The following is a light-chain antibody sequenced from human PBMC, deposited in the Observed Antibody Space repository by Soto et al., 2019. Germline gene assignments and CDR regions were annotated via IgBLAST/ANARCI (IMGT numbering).Light chain of an antibody. V-gene: IGKV3-11*01. J-gene: IGKJ3*01. Sequence: EIVLTQSPTTLSLSPGERATLSCRASQSVSNYLAWYQQKPGQAPRLLIYGASNRATGVPARFSGSGSRSDFTLTISSLEPEDFAVYYCQQRSNWPFTFGPGTTVDIK. CDR1: QSVSNY. CDR3: QQRSNWPFT. CDR2: GAS.